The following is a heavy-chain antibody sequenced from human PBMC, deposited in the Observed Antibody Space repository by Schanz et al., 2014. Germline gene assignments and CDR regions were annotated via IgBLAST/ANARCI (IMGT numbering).Heavy chain of an antibody. V-gene: IGHV3-33*01. CDR2: IWSDGSTK. Sequence: QVQMVESGGGVVQPGRSLRLSCAASGFAFSVYGMHWVRQAPGKGPEWVADIWSDGSTKYYADSVKGRFTISRDNSKNTLSLHRNSLRGEVTAVYYCARARRKSNCSCGRCFLCSYYGMDVWGQGTTVTVSS. CDR1: GFAFSVYG. D-gene: IGHD2-15*01. CDR3: ARARRKSNCSCGRCFLCSYYGMDV. J-gene: IGHJ6*02.